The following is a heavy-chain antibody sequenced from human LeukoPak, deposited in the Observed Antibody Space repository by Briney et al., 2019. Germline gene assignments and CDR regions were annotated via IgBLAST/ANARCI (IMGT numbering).Heavy chain of an antibody. Sequence: SQTLSLSCAISGDSVSSNSTAWSWIRQSPSRGFEWLGRTYYRSKWIHDYALSVRGRITITPDTSKNQFSLQLNSVTPEDTAVYYCARNFSPDFDFWGQGTLVTVSS. J-gene: IGHJ4*02. CDR3: ARNFSPDFDF. D-gene: IGHD1-14*01. CDR1: GDSVSSNSTA. V-gene: IGHV6-1*01. CDR2: TYYRSKWIH.